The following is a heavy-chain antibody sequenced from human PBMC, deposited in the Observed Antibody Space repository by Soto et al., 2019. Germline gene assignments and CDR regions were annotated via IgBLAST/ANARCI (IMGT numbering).Heavy chain of an antibody. D-gene: IGHD3-22*01. V-gene: IGHV4-39*01. CDR2: VHYTGST. J-gene: IGHJ4*02. CDR1: DGSISRSTFS. CDR3: ARHLYSGESSGYYGY. Sequence: QLQLQESGPGLVKPSETLSLTCTVSDGSISRSTFSWGWIRQPPGKGLEWIGSVHYTGSTSYNPSLKSRVTMSVDSSKNHLSLKVSSVTAADTAVYYCARHLYSGESSGYYGYWGQGALVTVSS.